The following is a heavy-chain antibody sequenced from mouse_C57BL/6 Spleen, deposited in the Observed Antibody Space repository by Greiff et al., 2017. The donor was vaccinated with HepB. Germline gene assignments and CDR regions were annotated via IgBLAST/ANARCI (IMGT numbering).Heavy chain of an antibody. V-gene: IGHV5-12*01. CDR1: GFTFSDYY. CDR2: ISNGGGST. CDR3: ARHDYDGFAY. D-gene: IGHD2-4*01. J-gene: IGHJ3*01. Sequence: EVNLVESGGGLVQPGGSLKLSCAASGFTFSDYYMYWVRQTPEKRLEWVAYISNGGGSTYYPDTVKGRFTISRDNAKNTLYLQMSRLKSEDTAMYYCARHDYDGFAYWGQGTLVTVSA.